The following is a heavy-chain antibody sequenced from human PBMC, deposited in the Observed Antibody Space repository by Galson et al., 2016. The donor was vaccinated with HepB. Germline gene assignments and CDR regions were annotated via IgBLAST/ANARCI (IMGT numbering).Heavy chain of an antibody. Sequence: SLRLSCAASGFTFSNYSMNWVRQAPGKGLEWVSSISSRSSYKYYADSVKDRFTVSRDNAKNSLFLQMNSLRVEDTAIYYCVKDVAEGYYDGSGSYWGIFDDWGQGTLVTVSS. CDR2: ISSRSSYK. D-gene: IGHD3-10*01. J-gene: IGHJ4*02. V-gene: IGHV3-21*01. CDR3: VKDVAEGYYDGSGSYWGIFDD. CDR1: GFTFSNYS.